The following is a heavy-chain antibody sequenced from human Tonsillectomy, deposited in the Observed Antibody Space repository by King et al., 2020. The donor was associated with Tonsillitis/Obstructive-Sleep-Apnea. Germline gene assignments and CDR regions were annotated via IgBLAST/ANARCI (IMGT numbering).Heavy chain of an antibody. V-gene: IGHV2-5*02. J-gene: IGHJ4*02. CDR1: GSSLSTSGVG. CDR2: IYWDDDK. Sequence: ITLKESGPTQVKPAQTLTLTCTFAGSSLSTSGVGVGWIRQPPGKALEWLTLIYWDDDKRYSPSLKSRLTITKDTSKNQVVLTMTNMAPVAPAPYYCALDVDTAMVPGAFDYCGQGALVTVSS. CDR3: ALDVDTAMVPGAFDY. D-gene: IGHD5-18*01.